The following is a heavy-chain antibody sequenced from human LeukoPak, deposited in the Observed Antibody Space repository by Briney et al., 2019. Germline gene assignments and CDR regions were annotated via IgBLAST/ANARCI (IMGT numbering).Heavy chain of an antibody. D-gene: IGHD6-13*01. CDR1: GGTFSSYA. J-gene: IGHJ4*02. CDR2: IIPIFGTA. Sequence: ASVKVSCKASGGTFSSYAISWVRQAPGQGLEWMGGIIPIFGTANYAQKFQGRVTITADESTSTAYMELSSLRSEDTAVCYCAGGYSSSWYLYYFDYWGQGTLVTVSS. V-gene: IGHV1-69*01. CDR3: AGGYSSSWYLYYFDY.